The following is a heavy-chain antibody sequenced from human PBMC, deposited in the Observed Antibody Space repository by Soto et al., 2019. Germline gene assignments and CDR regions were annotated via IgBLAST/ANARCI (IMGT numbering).Heavy chain of an antibody. Sequence: ASVKVSCKASGYTFTSYDINWVRQATGQGLEWMGWMNPNSGNTGYAQKFQGRVTMTRNTSISTAYMELSSLRSEDTAVYYCARTPIGYDFWSGYYGGMDAWGQGTTVTVS. CDR3: ARTPIGYDFWSGYYGGMDA. CDR2: MNPNSGNT. D-gene: IGHD3-3*01. CDR1: GYTFTSYD. J-gene: IGHJ6*02. V-gene: IGHV1-8*01.